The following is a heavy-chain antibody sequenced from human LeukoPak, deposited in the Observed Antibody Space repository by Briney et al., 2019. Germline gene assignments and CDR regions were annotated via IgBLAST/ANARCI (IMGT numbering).Heavy chain of an antibody. CDR3: ARDDDGMDV. Sequence: GASVKVSCKASGYTFTSYDINWVRQAPGQGLEWMGWINPNSGGTNYAQKFQGWVTMTRDTSISTAYMELSRLRSDDTVVYYCARDDDGMDVWGQGTTVTVSS. V-gene: IGHV1-2*04. CDR2: INPNSGGT. J-gene: IGHJ6*02. CDR1: GYTFTSYD.